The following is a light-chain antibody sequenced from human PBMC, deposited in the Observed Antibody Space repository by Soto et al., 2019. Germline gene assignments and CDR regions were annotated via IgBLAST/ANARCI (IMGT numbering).Light chain of an antibody. Sequence: EIVMTQSPATLSVSPGERATLSCRASHSVSSNLAWYQQKPGQAPRLLIYGASTRATGIPARFSGSWSGTEFTLTISSLQSEEFAAYYGQQYNTWPYTFGQGTKLEIK. CDR1: HSVSSN. CDR3: QQYNTWPYT. V-gene: IGKV3D-15*01. J-gene: IGKJ2*01. CDR2: GAS.